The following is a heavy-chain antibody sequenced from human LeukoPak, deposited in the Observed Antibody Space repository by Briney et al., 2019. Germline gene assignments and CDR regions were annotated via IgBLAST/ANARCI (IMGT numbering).Heavy chain of an antibody. J-gene: IGHJ4*02. CDR3: ARVGGALRGRTTVTTFDY. Sequence: SETLSLTCTVSGGSISSGGYYWSWIRQHPGKGLEWIGYIYYSGSTYYNPSLKSRVTISVDTSKNQFSLKLSSVTAADTAVYYCARVGGALRGRTTVTTFDYWGQGTLVTVSS. V-gene: IGHV4-31*03. CDR2: IYYSGST. D-gene: IGHD4-17*01. CDR1: GGSISSGGYY.